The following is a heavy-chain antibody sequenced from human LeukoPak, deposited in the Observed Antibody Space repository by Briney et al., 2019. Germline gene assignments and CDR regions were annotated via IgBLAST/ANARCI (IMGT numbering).Heavy chain of an antibody. CDR2: IYSGGST. CDR3: ARESMAYYDFD. Sequence: RTSETLSLTCAVYGGSFSGYYWSWIRQPPGKGLEWVSVIYSGGSTYYADSVKGRFTISRDNSKNTLYLQMNSLRAEDTAVYYCARESMAYYDFDWGQGTLVTVSS. J-gene: IGHJ4*02. D-gene: IGHD3-3*01. V-gene: IGHV3-53*05. CDR1: GGSFSGYY.